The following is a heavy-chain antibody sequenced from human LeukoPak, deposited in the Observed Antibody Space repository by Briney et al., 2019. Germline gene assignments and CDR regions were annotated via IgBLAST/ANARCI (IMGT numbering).Heavy chain of an antibody. J-gene: IGHJ4*02. CDR1: GFTFSSYA. V-gene: IGHV3-23*01. D-gene: IGHD3-22*01. CDR3: AGDASNYYDSSGFYY. CDR2: ISGSGGST. Sequence: GGSLRLSCAASGFTFSSYAMSWVRQAPVKGLEWVSAISGSGGSTYYADSVKGRFTISRDNSKNTLYLQMNSLRAEDTAVYYCAGDASNYYDSSGFYYWGQGTLVTVSS.